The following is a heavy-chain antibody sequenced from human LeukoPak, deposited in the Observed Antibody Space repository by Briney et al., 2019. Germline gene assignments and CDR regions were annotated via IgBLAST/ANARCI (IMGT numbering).Heavy chain of an antibody. CDR1: GFTFSSYA. D-gene: IGHD2-2*01. CDR2: INHSGST. V-gene: IGHV4-34*01. CDR3: ARATVHGYCSSTSCYRPPVD. Sequence: GSLRLSCAASGFTFSSYAMHWVRQPPGKGLEWIGEINHSGSTNYNPSLKSRVTISVDTSKNQFSLKLSSVTAADTAVYYCARATVHGYCSSTSCYRPPVDWGQGTLVTVSS. J-gene: IGHJ4*02.